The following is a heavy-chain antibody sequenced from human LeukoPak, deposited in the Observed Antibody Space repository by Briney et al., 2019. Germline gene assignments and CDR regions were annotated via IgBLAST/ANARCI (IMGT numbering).Heavy chain of an antibody. CDR3: AKEKLPSGYSFLTDY. D-gene: IGHD5-18*01. CDR1: GFTSSSYG. Sequence: GGSLRLSCAASGFTSSSYGMHWVRQAPGKGLEWVAVISYDGPNKYYADSVKGRFTISRDDSKSTLYLQMNSLRAEDTAVYYCAKEKLPSGYSFLTDYWGQGTLVTVSS. J-gene: IGHJ4*02. CDR2: ISYDGPNK. V-gene: IGHV3-30*18.